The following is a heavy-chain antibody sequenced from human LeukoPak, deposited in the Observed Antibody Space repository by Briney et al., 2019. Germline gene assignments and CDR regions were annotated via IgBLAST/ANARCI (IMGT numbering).Heavy chain of an antibody. CDR2: INPNSGGT. J-gene: IGHJ4*02. CDR3: ARGEEIVVVTLDY. D-gene: IGHD3-22*01. CDR1: GYTFTGYY. Sequence: ASVKVSCKASGYTFTGYYIQWVRQAPGQGLEWVGYINPNSGGTNYAQKFQGRVTMTRDRSTSTAYMELSRLRSDDTAVYYCARGEEIVVVTLDYWGQGTLVTVSS. V-gene: IGHV1-2*02.